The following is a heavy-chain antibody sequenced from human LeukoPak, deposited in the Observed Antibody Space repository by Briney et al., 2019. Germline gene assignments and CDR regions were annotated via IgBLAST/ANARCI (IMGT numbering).Heavy chain of an antibody. CDR1: GFNFRDHQ. CDR3: ARVPAPIGWYAPDY. V-gene: IGHV3-72*01. D-gene: IGHD6-19*01. Sequence: PGGSLRLSCSASGFNFRDHQIDWVRQAPGKGLEWVAPIRNKANGTTTDYAASAKGSFTIPRDNSKGSWLLQMNGLNTEVTARDYCARVPAPIGWYAPDYWGQGTLVTVSS. J-gene: IGHJ4*02. CDR2: IRNKANGTTT.